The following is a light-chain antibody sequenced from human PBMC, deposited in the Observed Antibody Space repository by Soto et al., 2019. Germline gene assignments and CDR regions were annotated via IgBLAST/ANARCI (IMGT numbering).Light chain of an antibody. CDR3: MQALQTPLT. J-gene: IGKJ4*01. CDR1: QSLLHSNGINY. CDR2: LGS. Sequence: DFVMTQSPLSLPVTPGEPASISCRSSQSLLHSNGINYLDWYLQKPGQSPQLLIYLGSNRASGVPDRFSGSGSGTDFTLEISRVEAEDVGVYYCMQALQTPLTFGGGTNVEI. V-gene: IGKV2-28*01.